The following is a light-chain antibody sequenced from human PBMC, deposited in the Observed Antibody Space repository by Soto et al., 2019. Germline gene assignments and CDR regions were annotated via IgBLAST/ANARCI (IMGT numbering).Light chain of an antibody. CDR1: NSNIGTHT. CDR3: AAWDDSLNAL. CDR2: SNN. Sequence: QSVLTQPPSASGTPGQRVNISSSGSNSNIGTHTVSWYQQLPGTAPKLLIYSNNERPSGVPDRFSGSKSGTSASLAISGLQSEDEADYYCAAWDDSLNALFGGGTKLTVL. V-gene: IGLV1-44*01. J-gene: IGLJ2*01.